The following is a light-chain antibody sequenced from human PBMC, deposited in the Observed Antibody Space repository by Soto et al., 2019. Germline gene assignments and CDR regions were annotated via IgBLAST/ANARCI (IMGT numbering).Light chain of an antibody. V-gene: IGKV3-15*01. J-gene: IGKJ1*01. CDR3: QQYYSWPRGT. CDR2: AAS. CDR1: QYIATN. Sequence: EIVMTQSPGTLSVSPGERATLSCRASQYIATNLAWYQQKPGQAPRLLIFAASTRAPGIPARFSGSGSGTEFTLTISSLQSADFGVYYCQQYYSWPRGTFGQGTKVEIK.